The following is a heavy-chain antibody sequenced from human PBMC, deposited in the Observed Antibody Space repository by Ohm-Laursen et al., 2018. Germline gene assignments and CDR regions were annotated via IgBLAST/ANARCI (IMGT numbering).Heavy chain of an antibody. CDR3: ARAGYYDSSGYYYSISNWFDP. J-gene: IGHJ5*02. D-gene: IGHD3-22*01. CDR2: IYHSGST. V-gene: IGHV4-38-2*02. CDR1: GGSISSYY. Sequence: SETLSLTCTVSGGSISSYYWGWIRQPPGKGLEWIGSIYHSGSTYYNPSLKSRVTISVDTSKNQFSLKLSSVTAADTAVYYCARAGYYDSSGYYYSISNWFDPWGQGTLVTVSS.